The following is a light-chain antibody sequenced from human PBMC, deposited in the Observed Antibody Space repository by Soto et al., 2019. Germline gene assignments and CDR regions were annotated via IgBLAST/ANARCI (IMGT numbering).Light chain of an antibody. CDR1: SSDVGGYNY. CDR2: EVS. J-gene: IGLJ2*01. Sequence: QSALTQPASVSGSPGQSITISCTGTSSDVGGYNYVSWYQQHPGKAPKLMIYEVSNRPSGVSNRFSGSKSVNTAPLTISGLEAEDEADYYCSSYTSSSPVVFGGGTKLTVL. CDR3: SSYTSSSPVV. V-gene: IGLV2-14*01.